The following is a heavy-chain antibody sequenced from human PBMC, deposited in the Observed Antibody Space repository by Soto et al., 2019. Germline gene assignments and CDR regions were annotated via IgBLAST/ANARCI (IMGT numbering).Heavy chain of an antibody. CDR1: GGSISSYY. V-gene: IGHV4-59*01. J-gene: IGHJ3*02. D-gene: IGHD2-2*01. CDR3: ARDWGCSSTSCYPAPAFDI. CDR2: IYYSGST. Sequence: SETLSLTCTVSGGSISSYYWSWIRQPPGKGLEWIGYIYYSGSTNYIPSLKSRVTISVDTSKNQFSLKLSSVTAADTAVYYCARDWGCSSTSCYPAPAFDIWGQGTMVTVSS.